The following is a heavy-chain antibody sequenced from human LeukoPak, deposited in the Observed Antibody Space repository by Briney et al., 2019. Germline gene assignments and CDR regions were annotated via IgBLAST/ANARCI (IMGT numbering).Heavy chain of an antibody. J-gene: IGHJ5*02. Sequence: GGSLRLSCAASGFTFSSYDMNWLRQAPGKGLEWVSYIRSSGNTIYYADSVKGRFTISRDNVKNALFLQMNSLRADDTAVYYCARGFGLAYNWFDPWGQGTLVTVSS. D-gene: IGHD3/OR15-3a*01. CDR1: GFTFSSYD. CDR3: ARGFGLAYNWFDP. V-gene: IGHV3-48*03. CDR2: IRSSGNTI.